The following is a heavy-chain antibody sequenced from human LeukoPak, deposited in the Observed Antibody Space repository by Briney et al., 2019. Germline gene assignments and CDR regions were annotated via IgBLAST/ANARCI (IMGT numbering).Heavy chain of an antibody. CDR2: IYTSGST. CDR1: GGSINSGSYY. V-gene: IGHV4-61*02. J-gene: IGHJ3*02. D-gene: IGHD3-22*01. Sequence: SETLSLTCTVSGGSINSGSYYWSWIRQPAGKGLEWIGRIYTSGSTSYNPSLKSRVTISVDTSKNQFSLKLSSVTAADTAVYYCARAQEYHYDNSDYFEFGAFDIWGQGTMVTVSS. CDR3: ARAQEYHYDNSDYFEFGAFDI.